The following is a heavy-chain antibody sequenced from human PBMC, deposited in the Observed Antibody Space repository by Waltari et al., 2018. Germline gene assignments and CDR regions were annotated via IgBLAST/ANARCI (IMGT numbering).Heavy chain of an antibody. V-gene: IGHV3-53*04. CDR2: SYTSGDV. D-gene: IGHD6-25*01. CDR3: ARTPYTSGWPGNFDY. CDR1: GFSVSTKY. Sequence: EVRLVESGGGLVQPGEFLRLSWAASGFSVSTKYMSWVRQAPGTGLEWVSVSYTSGDVYYADSVKGRFTISRDIFKNTLYLQMNSLRNEDTAVYYCARTPYTSGWPGNFDYWGQGTLVTVSS. J-gene: IGHJ4*02.